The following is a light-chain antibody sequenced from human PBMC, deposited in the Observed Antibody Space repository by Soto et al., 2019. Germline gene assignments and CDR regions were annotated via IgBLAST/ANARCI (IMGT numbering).Light chain of an antibody. CDR3: LQDHDDSWT. CDR1: QNINNW. J-gene: IGKJ1*01. CDR2: DAA. V-gene: IGKV1-5*01. Sequence: DIQMTQSPSTLSASVGDIVTINFRASQNINNWLAWYQQKPGEAPKLLIYDAASWESGVPSRFRGSRSGTEFTLTVSSLQPEDFATYYCLQDHDDSWTFSQGTKVDIK.